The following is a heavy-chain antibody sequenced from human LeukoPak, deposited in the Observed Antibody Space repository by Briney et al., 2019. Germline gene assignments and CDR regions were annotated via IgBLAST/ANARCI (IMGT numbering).Heavy chain of an antibody. D-gene: IGHD2-2*01. CDR3: AKDRHAPGRYCSSTTCFPFDS. Sequence: PGGSLRLSCAASGFTFSSYSMNWVRQAPGKGLEWVSVIYSGGSTYYADSVKGRFTISRDNSKSTLYLQMNSLRAEDTAVYYCAKDRHAPGRYCSSTTCFPFDSWGQGTLVTVSS. CDR1: GFTFSSYS. J-gene: IGHJ5*01. CDR2: IYSGGST. V-gene: IGHV3-23*03.